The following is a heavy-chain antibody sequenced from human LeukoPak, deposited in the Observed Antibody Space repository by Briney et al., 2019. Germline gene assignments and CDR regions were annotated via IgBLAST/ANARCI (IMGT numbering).Heavy chain of an antibody. CDR1: GGSFSGYY. V-gene: IGHV4-34*01. D-gene: IGHD2-2*01. CDR3: ARGCSSTSCWLRMDV. CDR2: INHGGST. J-gene: IGHJ6*02. Sequence: KPSETLSLTCAVYGGSFSGYYWSWIRQPPGKGLEWIGEINHGGSTSYNPSLKSRVTMSIDTSKNQFPLKLSSLTAADTAVYYCARGCSSTSCWLRMDVWGQGTTVTVSS.